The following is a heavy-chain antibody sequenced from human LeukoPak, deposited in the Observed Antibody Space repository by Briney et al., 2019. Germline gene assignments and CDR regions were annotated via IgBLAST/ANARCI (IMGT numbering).Heavy chain of an antibody. CDR1: GFTFSNAW. CDR3: TTEGDYSTSFDY. D-gene: IGHD4-11*01. CDR2: IKSKTEGGTT. J-gene: IGHJ4*02. V-gene: IGHV3-15*07. Sequence: GGSLRLSCAASGFTFSNAWMNWVRQAPGKGLEWVGRIKSKTEGGTTDYAAPVKGRFTISRDDSKNTLYLQMNSLKTEDTAVYYCTTEGDYSTSFDYWGQGTLVTVSS.